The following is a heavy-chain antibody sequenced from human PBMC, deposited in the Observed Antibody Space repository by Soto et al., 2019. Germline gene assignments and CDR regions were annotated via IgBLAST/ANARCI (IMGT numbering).Heavy chain of an antibody. V-gene: IGHV4-30-2*01. CDR3: ARARPGGYYYYGMDV. D-gene: IGHD6-6*01. CDR1: GGSISSGGYC. CDR2: IYHSGST. J-gene: IGHJ6*02. Sequence: SETLSLTCAVSGGSISSGGYCWSWIRKPPGKGLEWIGYIYHSGSTYYNPSLKSRVTISVDRSKNQFSLKLSSVTAADTAVYYCARARPGGYYYYGMDVWGQGTTVTVSS.